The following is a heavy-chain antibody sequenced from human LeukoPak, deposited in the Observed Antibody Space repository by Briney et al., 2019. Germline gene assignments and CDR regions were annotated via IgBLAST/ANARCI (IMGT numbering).Heavy chain of an antibody. D-gene: IGHD6-13*01. V-gene: IGHV3-23*01. J-gene: IGHJ4*02. Sequence: PTGGSLRLSCAASGFTFSSYAVTWVRQAPGKGLEWVSGITGSGDTTFYADSVKGRFTISRDNSKNTLYLQMHSLRAEDTAVYYCVKDYSIIAAAANPLFDYWGQGALVTVSS. CDR1: GFTFSSYA. CDR2: ITGSGDTT. CDR3: VKDYSIIAAAANPLFDY.